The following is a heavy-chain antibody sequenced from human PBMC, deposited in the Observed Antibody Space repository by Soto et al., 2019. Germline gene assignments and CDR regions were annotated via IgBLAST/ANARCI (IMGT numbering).Heavy chain of an antibody. D-gene: IGHD6-25*01. CDR3: AGQTFTIAAASYGRGNWFDP. V-gene: IGHV4-39*01. CDR1: CGSITSSSHF. J-gene: IGHJ5*02. Sequence: SETLSLTCTSSCGSITSSSHFWGWVRQPPGKGLEWIGTIYFTGNTYYTPSLKSRLTMSIDTSKNEFSLRLNSVTAADTAVYYCAGQTFTIAAASYGRGNWFDPWGPGTLVTVSS. CDR2: IYFTGNT.